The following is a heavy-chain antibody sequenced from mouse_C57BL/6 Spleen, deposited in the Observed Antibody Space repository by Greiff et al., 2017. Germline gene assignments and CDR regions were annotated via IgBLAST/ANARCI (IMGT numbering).Heavy chain of an antibody. CDR2: IDPSDSYT. V-gene: IGHV1-69*01. J-gene: IGHJ2*01. D-gene: IGHD1-1*01. Sequence: QVHVKQPGAELVMPGASVKLSCKASGYTFTSYWMHWVKQRPGQGLEWIGEIDPSDSYTNYNQKFKGKSTLTVDKSSSTAYMQLSSLTSEDSAVYYCARRGFTVSRGYFDYWGQGTTLTVSS. CDR1: GYTFTSYW. CDR3: ARRGFTVSRGYFDY.